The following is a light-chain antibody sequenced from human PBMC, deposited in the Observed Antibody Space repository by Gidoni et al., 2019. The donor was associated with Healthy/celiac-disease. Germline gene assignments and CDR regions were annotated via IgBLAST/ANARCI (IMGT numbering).Light chain of an antibody. CDR1: QSISSW. CDR2: DSS. CDR3: QQYNSYPWT. V-gene: IGKV1-5*01. Sequence: IQMTPSPSTLSASVGDRVTITCRASQSISSWLAWYQQKPGKAPKLLIYDSSSLESGVPSRFSGSGSGTEFTLTISSLQPDDVATYYCQQYNSYPWTFGQGTKVEIK. J-gene: IGKJ1*01.